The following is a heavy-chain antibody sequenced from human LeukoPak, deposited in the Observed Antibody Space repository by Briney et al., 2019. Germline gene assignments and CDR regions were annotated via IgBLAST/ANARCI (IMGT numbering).Heavy chain of an antibody. Sequence: ASVKVSCKASGYTFTGYYMHWVRQAPGQGLEWMGWINPNSGGTNYAQNLQDRVTMTTDISTSTANMELRSLRSDDTAVYYCARVKGYGHYGYWFDPWGQGTLVTVSS. CDR1: GYTFTGYY. J-gene: IGHJ5*02. V-gene: IGHV1-2*02. CDR3: ARVKGYGHYGYWFDP. CDR2: INPNSGGT. D-gene: IGHD4-17*01.